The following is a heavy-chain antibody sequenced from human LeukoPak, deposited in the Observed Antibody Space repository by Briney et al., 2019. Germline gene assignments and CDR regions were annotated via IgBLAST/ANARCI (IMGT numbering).Heavy chain of an antibody. D-gene: IGHD5-18*01. V-gene: IGHV3-48*03. CDR1: GFTFSSYE. Sequence: GGSLRLSCAASGFTFSSYEMNWVRQAPGKGLEWVSYISSTGTTIYYADSVKGRFTSSRDNAKNSLYLQMNSLRAEDTAVYYCARDQLRGYSHSFDYWGQGTLVTVSS. J-gene: IGHJ4*02. CDR3: ARDQLRGYSHSFDY. CDR2: ISSTGTTI.